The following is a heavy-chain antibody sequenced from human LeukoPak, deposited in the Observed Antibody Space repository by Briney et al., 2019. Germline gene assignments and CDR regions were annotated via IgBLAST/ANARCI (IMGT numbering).Heavy chain of an antibody. D-gene: IGHD4-17*01. J-gene: IGHJ5*02. Sequence: SETLSLTCTVSGGSISSYYWSWIRQPPGKGLEWIGYIYYSGSTNYNPSLKSRVTISVDTSKNQFSLKLSSVTAADTAVYYCARDTGTTGEVKFDPWGQGTLVTVSS. CDR1: GGSISSYY. CDR3: ARDTGTTGEVKFDP. CDR2: IYYSGST. V-gene: IGHV4-59*01.